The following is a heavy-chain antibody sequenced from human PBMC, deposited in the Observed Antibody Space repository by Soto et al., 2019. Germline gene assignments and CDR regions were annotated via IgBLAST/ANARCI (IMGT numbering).Heavy chain of an antibody. CDR2: IKSKINGGTT. D-gene: IGHD3-16*01. CDR1: GFTFTNAW. J-gene: IGHJ4*02. CDR3: AADLPDWGAYAFDY. V-gene: IGHV3-15*07. Sequence: EVQLVDSGGGSVEPGGPLRLSGAASGFTFTNAWLNWVPQAPGRGLEWVGRIKSKINGGTTDYAAPVKGRFSISRDDSENTVYLQMNSLKTEDTAVYYCAADLPDWGAYAFDYWGQGTLVTVSS.